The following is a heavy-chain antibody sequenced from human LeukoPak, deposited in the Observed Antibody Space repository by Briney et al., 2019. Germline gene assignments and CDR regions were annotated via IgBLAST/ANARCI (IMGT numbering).Heavy chain of an antibody. Sequence: GGSLRLSCAASGFTFSSYAMSWVRQAPGKGLEWVSAISGSGGSTYYADSVKGRFTISRDNSKNTLYLQMNSLRAEDTAVYYCAKGGTMVRGVRLGFLDYWGQGTLVTVSS. CDR1: GFTFSSYA. CDR2: ISGSGGST. D-gene: IGHD3-10*01. CDR3: AKGGTMVRGVRLGFLDY. J-gene: IGHJ4*02. V-gene: IGHV3-23*01.